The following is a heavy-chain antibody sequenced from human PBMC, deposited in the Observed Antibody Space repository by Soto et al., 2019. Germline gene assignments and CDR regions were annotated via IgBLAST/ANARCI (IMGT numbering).Heavy chain of an antibody. J-gene: IGHJ3*02. Sequence: GGSLRLSCAASGLTFSSYGMHWVRQAPGKGLEWVAVIWYDGSNKYYADSVKGRFTISRDNSKNTLYLQMNSLRAEDTAVYYCARDSASDSSGWYGAFDIWGQGTMVTVSS. V-gene: IGHV3-33*01. CDR3: ARDSASDSSGWYGAFDI. CDR1: GLTFSSYG. CDR2: IWYDGSNK. D-gene: IGHD6-19*01.